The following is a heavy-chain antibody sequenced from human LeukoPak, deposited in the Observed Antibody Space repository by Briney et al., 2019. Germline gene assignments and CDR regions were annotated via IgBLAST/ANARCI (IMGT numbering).Heavy chain of an antibody. V-gene: IGHV3-30-3*01. CDR2: ISYDGSNK. CDR1: GFIFSSYA. CDR3: AREIVGATLGAFDI. Sequence: GGSLRLSCAASGFIFSSYAIHWVRQAPGKGLEWVAVISYDGSNKYYADSVKGRFTISRDNSKNTLYLQMNSLRAEDTAVYYCAREIVGATLGAFDIWGQGTMVTVSS. D-gene: IGHD1-26*01. J-gene: IGHJ3*02.